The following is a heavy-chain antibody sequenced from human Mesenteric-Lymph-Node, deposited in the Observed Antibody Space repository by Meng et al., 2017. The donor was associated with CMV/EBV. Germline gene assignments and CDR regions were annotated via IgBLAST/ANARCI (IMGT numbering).Heavy chain of an antibody. CDR2: ISGSGRSI. CDR1: GFIFSIYG. Sequence: GESLKISCVASGFIFSIYGIHWVRQVPGKGLEWVAGISGSGRSIYYRDSVKGRFSISRDKSKNTVYLQVNSLRAEDTAIYYCARVDRRGETYSPLIDYWGQGTLVTVSS. D-gene: IGHD1-26*01. V-gene: IGHV3-23*01. J-gene: IGHJ4*02. CDR3: ARVDRRGETYSPLIDY.